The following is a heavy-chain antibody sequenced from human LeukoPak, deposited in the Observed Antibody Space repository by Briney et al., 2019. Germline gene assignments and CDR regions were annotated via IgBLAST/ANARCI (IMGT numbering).Heavy chain of an antibody. V-gene: IGHV1-46*01. D-gene: IGHD6-6*01. Sequence: ASVKVSFKASGYTFTNYYMHWVRQAPGQGLEWMGVINPSNGSISYAQKFQGRVTMTRDMSTSTVYMELSSLRSEDTAVYYCARGALANHWGQGTLVTVSS. J-gene: IGHJ5*02. CDR2: INPSNGSI. CDR3: ARGALANH. CDR1: GYTFTNYY.